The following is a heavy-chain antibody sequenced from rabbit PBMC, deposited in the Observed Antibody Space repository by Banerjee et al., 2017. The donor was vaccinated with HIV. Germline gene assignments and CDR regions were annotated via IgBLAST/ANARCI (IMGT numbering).Heavy chain of an antibody. J-gene: IGHJ4*01. CDR1: GFTISSSYY. Sequence: QEQLEESGGGLVQPEGSLALTCKASGFTISSSYYMCWVRQAPGKGLEWIACIYTSSTTTYYASWAKGRFTISKTSSTTVTLQMTSLTAADTATYFCARDYINGYSDYVFNLWGPGTLVTVS. CDR2: IYTSSTTT. CDR3: ARDYINGYSDYVFNL. V-gene: IGHV1S45*01. D-gene: IGHD6-1*01.